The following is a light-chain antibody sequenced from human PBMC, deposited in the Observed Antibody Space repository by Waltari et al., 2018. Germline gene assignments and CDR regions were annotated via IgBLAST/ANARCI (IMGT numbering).Light chain of an antibody. CDR3: SSYTPTSILV. V-gene: IGLV2-14*03. J-gene: IGLJ2*01. Sequence: QSALTQPASVSGSPGQSLTLSCSGTSSDVGSYNYVSWYQQHPGTPPKLLICDVTKRPSGVSCRLSGSKSGNTASLTISGLQPEDEADYFCSSYTPTSILVFGGGTKLTV. CDR1: SSDVGSYNY. CDR2: DVT.